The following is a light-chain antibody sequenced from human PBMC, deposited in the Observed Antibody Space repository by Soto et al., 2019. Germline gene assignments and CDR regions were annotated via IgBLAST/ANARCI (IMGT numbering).Light chain of an antibody. CDR3: QQANSFPLT. Sequence: DIQMTQSPSSVSASVGDRVTITCRASQAIDSLLAWYQQKPGEAPKLLIYAASSLQSGVPSRFSGSGSGTDFTLTISSLQPEDFATYYCQQANSFPLTFGGGTKV. CDR2: AAS. CDR1: QAIDSL. J-gene: IGKJ4*01. V-gene: IGKV1-12*01.